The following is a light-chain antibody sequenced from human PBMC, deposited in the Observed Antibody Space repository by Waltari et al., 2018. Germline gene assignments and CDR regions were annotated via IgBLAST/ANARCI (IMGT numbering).Light chain of an antibody. Sequence: AIRMTQSPSSFSASTGDRVTITCRASQVISSYLAWYQQKPRKAPKLLIYAASTLQSGVPSRFSGSGSGTDFTLTISCLQSEDFATYYCQQYYSYPHTFGQVTNLEIK. J-gene: IGKJ2*01. V-gene: IGKV1-8*01. CDR1: QVISSY. CDR3: QQYYSYPHT. CDR2: AAS.